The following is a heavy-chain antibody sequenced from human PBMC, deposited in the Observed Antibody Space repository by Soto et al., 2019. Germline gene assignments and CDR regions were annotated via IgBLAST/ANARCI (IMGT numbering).Heavy chain of an antibody. J-gene: IGHJ5*02. CDR3: TRERSDDNYFDP. V-gene: IGHV4-61*08. CDR1: GAALSSGGYF. CDR2: VYYSGGT. Sequence: PSETLSLTCTVSGAALSSGGYFYTWVRQPPGKGLEWLGYVYYSGGTNYNPPLKSRVTISLDKSKSQFSLRLISVTAADTAVYYRTRERSDDNYFDPWGQGTLVTVSS.